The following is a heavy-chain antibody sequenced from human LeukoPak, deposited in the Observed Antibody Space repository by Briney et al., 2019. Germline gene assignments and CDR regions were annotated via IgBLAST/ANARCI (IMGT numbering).Heavy chain of an antibody. V-gene: IGHV3-21*04. D-gene: IGHD3-10*01. CDR3: AKRGPGSPQSGKYYFDY. CDR1: GLTFSSYS. Sequence: GGSLRLSCAASGLTFSSYSMNWVRQAPGKGLEWVSSISSSSSYIYYADSVKGRFTISRDNAKNSLYLQMNSLRAEDTAVYYCAKRGPGSPQSGKYYFDYWGQGTLVTVSS. CDR2: ISSSSSYI. J-gene: IGHJ4*02.